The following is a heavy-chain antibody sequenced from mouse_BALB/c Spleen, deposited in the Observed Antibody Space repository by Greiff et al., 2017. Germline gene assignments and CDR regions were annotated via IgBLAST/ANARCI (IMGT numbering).Heavy chain of an antibody. CDR1: GFTFSSFG. J-gene: IGHJ1*01. D-gene: IGHD2-3*01. V-gene: IGHV5-17*02. CDR3: ARGWLLRNFDV. CDR2: ISSGSSTI. Sequence: DVKLVESGGGLVQPGGSRKLSCAASGFTFSSFGMHWVRQAPEKGLEWVAYISSGSSTIYYADTVKGRFTISRDNPKNTLFLQMTSLRSEDTAMYYCARGWLLRNFDVWGAGTTVTVSS.